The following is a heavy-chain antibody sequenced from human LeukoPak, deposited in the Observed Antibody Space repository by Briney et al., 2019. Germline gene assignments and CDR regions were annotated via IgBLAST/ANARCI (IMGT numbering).Heavy chain of an antibody. J-gene: IGHJ6*03. CDR2: ISSSSSTI. D-gene: IGHD3-10*01. V-gene: IGHV3-48*01. Sequence: GGSLRLSCAASGFTFSSYSMNWVRQAPGKGLEWVSYISSSSSTIYYADSVKGRFTISRDNAKNSLYLQMNSLRAEDTAVYYCARVASPLLYYYYMDVWGKGTTVTVSS. CDR3: ARVASPLLYYYYMDV. CDR1: GFTFSSYS.